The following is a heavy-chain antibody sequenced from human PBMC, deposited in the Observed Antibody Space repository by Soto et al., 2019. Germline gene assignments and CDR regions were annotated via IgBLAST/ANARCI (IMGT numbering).Heavy chain of an antibody. CDR3: AKDTGYCSSTSCYEFDY. J-gene: IGHJ4*02. Sequence: GGSLRLSCAASGFTFSSYGMRWVRQATGKGLEWVAVISYDGSNKYYADSVKGRFTISRDNSKNTLYLQMNSLRAEDTAVYYCAKDTGYCSSTSCYEFDYWGQGTLVTVSS. CDR2: ISYDGSNK. V-gene: IGHV3-30*18. D-gene: IGHD2-2*01. CDR1: GFTFSSYG.